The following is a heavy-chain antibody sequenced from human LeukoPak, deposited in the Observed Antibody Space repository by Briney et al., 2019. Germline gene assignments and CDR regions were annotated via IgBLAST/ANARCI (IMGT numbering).Heavy chain of an antibody. Sequence: SETLSLTRTVSGYSISSGSYWGWIRQPPGKGLEWIGNIFHSGTTYYNPSLKSRVTISVDTSKNEFSLKLSSVTAADTAVYYCARGATTVTRYFDYWGQGTLVTVSS. CDR1: GYSISSGSY. CDR3: ARGATTVTRYFDY. D-gene: IGHD4-17*01. CDR2: IFHSGTT. J-gene: IGHJ4*02. V-gene: IGHV4-38-2*02.